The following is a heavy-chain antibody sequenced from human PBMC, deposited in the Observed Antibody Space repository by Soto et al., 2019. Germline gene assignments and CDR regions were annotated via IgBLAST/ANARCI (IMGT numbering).Heavy chain of an antibody. Sequence: QVQLQESGPGLVKTSQTLSLTCTVSGGSISSGGYYWCRIRQHPGKGLEWIGYIYYSGSTYYNPTLKSPITIAVDTAKNQCSVKLSSVTAADTAVYYCARNFKVRGVPDLFDYWGQGTLVTVST. D-gene: IGHD3-10*01. CDR2: IYYSGST. CDR1: GGSISSGGYY. CDR3: ARNFKVRGVPDLFDY. J-gene: IGHJ4*02. V-gene: IGHV4-31*01.